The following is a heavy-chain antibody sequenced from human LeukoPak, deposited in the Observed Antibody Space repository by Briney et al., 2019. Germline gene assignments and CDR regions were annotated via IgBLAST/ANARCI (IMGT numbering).Heavy chain of an antibody. CDR1: GSTFSSYG. V-gene: IGHV3-33*01. Sequence: GRSLRLSCAASGSTFSSYGMHWVRQAPGKGLEWVAVIWFDGSNKYYADSVKGRFTVSRDNSKNTMDLQMNSLRAEDTAVYYCAREQYGSDDALDIWGQGTMVTVSS. CDR3: AREQYGSDDALDI. D-gene: IGHD4-17*01. CDR2: IWFDGSNK. J-gene: IGHJ3*02.